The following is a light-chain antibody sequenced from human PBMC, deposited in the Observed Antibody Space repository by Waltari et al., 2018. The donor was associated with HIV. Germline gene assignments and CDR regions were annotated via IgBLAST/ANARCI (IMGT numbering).Light chain of an antibody. CDR2: AVS. Sequence: SPSFLSASVGDRVRITCRATQGVGSYLAWYQKKPGKAPNLLIYAVSVLQSGVPSRFSGSGSGTEFTLTISGLQPEDLATYYCQQLKTYPVTFGGGTKVDSK. CDR3: QQLKTYPVT. CDR1: QGVGSY. J-gene: IGKJ4*01. V-gene: IGKV1-9*01.